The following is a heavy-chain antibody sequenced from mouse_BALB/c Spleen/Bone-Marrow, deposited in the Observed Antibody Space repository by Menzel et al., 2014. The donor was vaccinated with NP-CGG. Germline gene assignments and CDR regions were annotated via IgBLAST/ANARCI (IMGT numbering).Heavy chain of an antibody. CDR3: ARGGYYRYDGFAY. CDR2: IYPGNGNT. V-gene: IGHV1-77*01. J-gene: IGHJ3*01. CDR1: GYTFTDYH. D-gene: IGHD2-14*01. Sequence: VQLQQSGAELARPWASVKLSCKASGYTFTDYHINWVRRRTGQGLEWIGEIYPGNGNTYYNEKFKGKATLTADKSSSTAYMQLSSLTSEDSAVYFCARGGYYRYDGFAYWGQGTLVTVSA.